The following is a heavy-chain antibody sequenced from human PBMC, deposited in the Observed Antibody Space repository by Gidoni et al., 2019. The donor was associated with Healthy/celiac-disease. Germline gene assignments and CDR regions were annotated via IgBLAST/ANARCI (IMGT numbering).Heavy chain of an antibody. CDR2: IYHSGST. Sequence: QVQLPESRPGLVTPSVTLSLPFTVSGGSHSSSNWWSWVRQPPGKGLEWIGEIYHSGSTNDNPSLKSRVTRSVDKSKNQFSLKLSSGTDADTAVYYCARVGYSSGWYDDDWGQGTLVTGAS. CDR1: GGSHSSSNW. J-gene: IGHJ4*02. D-gene: IGHD6-19*01. CDR3: ARVGYSSGWYDDD. V-gene: IGHV4-4*02.